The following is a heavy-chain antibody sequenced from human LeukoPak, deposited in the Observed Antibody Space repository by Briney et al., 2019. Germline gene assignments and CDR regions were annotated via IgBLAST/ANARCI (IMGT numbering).Heavy chain of an antibody. V-gene: IGHV3-30*02. D-gene: IGHD3-3*01. J-gene: IGHJ5*02. Sequence: PGGSLRLSCAASGFTFSSYGMHWVRQAPGKGLEWVAFIRYDGSNKYYADSVKGRFTISRDNSKNTLYLQMNSLRAEDTAVYYCAKVTIFGVVIPDAGWFDPWGQGTLVTVSS. CDR1: GFTFSSYG. CDR3: AKVTIFGVVIPDAGWFDP. CDR2: IRYDGSNK.